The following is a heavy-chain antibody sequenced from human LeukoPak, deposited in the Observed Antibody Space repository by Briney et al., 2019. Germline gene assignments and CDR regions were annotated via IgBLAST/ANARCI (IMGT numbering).Heavy chain of an antibody. CDR3: ARYSSGPYYFDY. Sequence: GGSLRLSCADSGFTFSSYWMSWVRQAPGKGLEWVANIKQDGSEKYYVDSVKGRFTISRDNAKNSLYLQMNSLRAEDTAVYYCARYSSGPYYFDYWGQGTLVTVSS. J-gene: IGHJ4*02. CDR2: IKQDGSEK. D-gene: IGHD3-22*01. V-gene: IGHV3-7*01. CDR1: GFTFSSYW.